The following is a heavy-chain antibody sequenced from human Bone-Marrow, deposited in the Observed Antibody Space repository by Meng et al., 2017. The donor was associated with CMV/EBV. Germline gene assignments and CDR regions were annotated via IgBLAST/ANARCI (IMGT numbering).Heavy chain of an antibody. V-gene: IGHV4-59*12. CDR1: GDSISSYY. D-gene: IGHD3-3*01. CDR2: IYSSGST. Sequence: SETLSLTCTVSGDSISSYYWSWIRQPPGKGLEWIGYIYSSGSTYYNPSLKSRVTISLDTSNNQFSLKLSSVTAADTAVYYCARDREEYYDFWSGFFGWFDPWGQGTLVTVSS. J-gene: IGHJ5*02. CDR3: ARDREEYYDFWSGFFGWFDP.